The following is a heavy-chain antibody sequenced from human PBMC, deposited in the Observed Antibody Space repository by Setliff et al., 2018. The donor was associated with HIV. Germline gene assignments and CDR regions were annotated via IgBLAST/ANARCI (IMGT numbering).Heavy chain of an antibody. CDR1: GFTFSRDW. Sequence: GGSLRLSCVASGFTFSRDWMLWVRQVPGKGLVWVSRINSDGSSTSYADFVRGRFTMSRDNAKNSLYLQMNSLRAEDTAVYYCARILQVGGTTRYAFDIWGQGTMVTVSS. J-gene: IGHJ3*02. D-gene: IGHD1-26*01. V-gene: IGHV3-74*01. CDR2: INSDGSST. CDR3: ARILQVGGTTRYAFDI.